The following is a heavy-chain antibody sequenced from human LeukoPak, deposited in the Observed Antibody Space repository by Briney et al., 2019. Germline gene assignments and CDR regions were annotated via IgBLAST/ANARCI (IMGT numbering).Heavy chain of an antibody. J-gene: IGHJ5*02. D-gene: IGHD1-7*01. Sequence: SETLSLTCAAYGGSFSGYYWSWIRQPPGKGLEWIGEINHRGSTNYNPSLKSRVTISEDTSNFQFSLRLSSVTAADTAVYYCARGGELNNWFDPWGQGTLVIVSS. CDR2: INHRGST. V-gene: IGHV4-34*01. CDR1: GGSFSGYY. CDR3: ARGGELNNWFDP.